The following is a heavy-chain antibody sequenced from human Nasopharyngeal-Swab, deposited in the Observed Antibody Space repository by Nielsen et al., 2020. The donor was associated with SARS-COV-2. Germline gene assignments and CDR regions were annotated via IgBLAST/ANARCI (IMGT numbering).Heavy chain of an antibody. D-gene: IGHD4/OR15-4a*01. V-gene: IGHV4-39*01. Sequence: WIRQPPGKGLEWIGNIYYSGSTYYSPSLKSRLTISVDTSTNQFSLKLSSVTAADTAVYYCARQPSMVHYYYYGMDVWGQGTTVTVSS. J-gene: IGHJ6*02. CDR3: ARQPSMVHYYYYGMDV. CDR2: IYYSGST.